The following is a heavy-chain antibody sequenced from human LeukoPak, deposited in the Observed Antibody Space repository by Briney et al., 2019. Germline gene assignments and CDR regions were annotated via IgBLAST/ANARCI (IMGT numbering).Heavy chain of an antibody. D-gene: IGHD6-19*01. CDR1: GGSISSGGYY. V-gene: IGHV4-31*03. Sequence: SETLSLTCTVSGGSISSGGYYWSWIRQLPGKGLEWIGYIYYSGSTYYNPSLKSRVTISVDTSKDQFSLKLSSVTAADTAVYYCARAGLRYSSGLPAYFDYWGQGTLVTVSS. CDR3: ARAGLRYSSGLPAYFDY. J-gene: IGHJ4*02. CDR2: IYYSGST.